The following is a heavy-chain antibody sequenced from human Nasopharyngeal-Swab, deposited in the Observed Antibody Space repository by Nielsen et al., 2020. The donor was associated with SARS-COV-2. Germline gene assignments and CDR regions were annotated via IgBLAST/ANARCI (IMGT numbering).Heavy chain of an antibody. D-gene: IGHD7-27*01. V-gene: IGHV4-34*01. Sequence: GSLRLSCAVYGGSFSADYWGWIRQPPGRGLEWIGEINHSGSTNYNPSLKSRVTISVDPSKNQFSLRLSSVTAADTAVYYCARGLSGIVPSPILGLGPYYYYYYMDVRGKGTTVTVSS. CDR3: ARGLSGIVPSPILGLGPYYYYYYMDV. CDR1: GGSFSADY. CDR2: INHSGST. J-gene: IGHJ6*03.